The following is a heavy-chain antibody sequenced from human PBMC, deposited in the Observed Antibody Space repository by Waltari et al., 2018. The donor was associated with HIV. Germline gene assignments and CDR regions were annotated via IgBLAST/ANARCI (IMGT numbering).Heavy chain of an antibody. Sequence: QLQLQESGPGLVKPSETLSLTCTVSGGSISSSSYYWGWIRQPPGKGLEWIGSIYYSGSTYYNPSLKSRVTISVDTSKNQFSLKLSSVTAADTAVYYCARRFTIQLWSYFDYWGQGTLVTVSS. CDR3: ARRFTIQLWSYFDY. D-gene: IGHD5-18*01. CDR2: IYYSGST. J-gene: IGHJ4*02. V-gene: IGHV4-39*01. CDR1: GGSISSSSYY.